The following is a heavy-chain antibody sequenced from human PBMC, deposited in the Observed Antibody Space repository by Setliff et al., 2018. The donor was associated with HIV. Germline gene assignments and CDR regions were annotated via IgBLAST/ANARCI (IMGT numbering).Heavy chain of an antibody. CDR3: ARGRYGSGTYWGLYYYYYMDV. CDR2: IIPLVTIA. CDR1: GDTFSTYA. J-gene: IGHJ6*03. V-gene: IGHV1-69*10. D-gene: IGHD3-10*01. Sequence: PSVKVSCKASGDTFSTYAITWVRQAPGQGLEWMGGIIPLVTIANYAREFQGRVRFTADKSTSTAYMELNSLRSDDTAVYYCARGRYGSGTYWGLYYYYYMDVWGKGTTVTVSS.